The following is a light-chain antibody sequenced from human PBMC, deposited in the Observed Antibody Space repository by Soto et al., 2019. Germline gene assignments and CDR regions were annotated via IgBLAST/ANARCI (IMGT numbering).Light chain of an antibody. V-gene: IGKV3-20*01. CDR1: QSVRSDD. CDR3: HHYGNSPT. J-gene: IGKJ1*01. Sequence: EIVLTQSPGSLSLSPGERATLSCRASQSVRSDDLAWYQQKPGQAPRLLVYGASIRATGIPDRFSDSGSGTDFPLTISVLEPEDFAVYYCHHYGNSPTFGQGTKLEIK. CDR2: GAS.